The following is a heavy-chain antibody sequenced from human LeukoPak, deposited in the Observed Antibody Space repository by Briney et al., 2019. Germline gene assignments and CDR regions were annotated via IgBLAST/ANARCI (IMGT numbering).Heavy chain of an antibody. J-gene: IGHJ4*02. D-gene: IGHD3-22*01. V-gene: IGHV3-21*01. CDR2: ISSSSSYI. CDR3: ARDTAKLGYYYDSSGARGY. Sequence: PGGSLRLSCAASGFTFSSYSINWVRQAPGKGLEWVSSISSSSSYIYYADSVKGRFTISRDNAKNSLYLQMNSLRAEDTAVYYCARDTAKLGYYYDSSGARGYWGPGSLVTVSS. CDR1: GFTFSSYS.